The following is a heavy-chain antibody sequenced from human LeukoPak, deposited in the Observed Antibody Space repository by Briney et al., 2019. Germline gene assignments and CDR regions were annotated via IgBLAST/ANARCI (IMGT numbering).Heavy chain of an antibody. CDR1: GGSVSSDTYY. Sequence: PSETLSLTGTVSGGSVSSDTYYWSWIRQPPGKGLEWIGYIHYSGTTNYNPSLKSRVTISVDTSKNQFSLKLSSVTAADTAIYYCARLISIHDAFDIWGQGTLVTVSS. J-gene: IGHJ3*02. CDR2: IHYSGTT. D-gene: IGHD3-3*02. V-gene: IGHV4-61*01. CDR3: ARLISIHDAFDI.